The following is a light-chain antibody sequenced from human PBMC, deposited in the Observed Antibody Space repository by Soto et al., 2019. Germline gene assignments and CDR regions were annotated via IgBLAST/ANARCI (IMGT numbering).Light chain of an antibody. V-gene: IGLV1-44*01. CDR3: AAWDDSLNGPNYV. CDR2: SNN. J-gene: IGLJ1*01. CDR1: SSNIGSNT. Sequence: PVLAQPPAASESTGQRVTIHCSGSSSNIGSNTVNWYQQLPGTAPKLLIYSNNQRPSGVPDRFSGSKSGTSASLAISGLQSEDEADYYCAAWDDSLNGPNYVFGTGTKVTVL.